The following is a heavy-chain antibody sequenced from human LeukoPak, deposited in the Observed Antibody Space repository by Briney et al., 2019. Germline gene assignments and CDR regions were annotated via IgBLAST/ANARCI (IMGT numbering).Heavy chain of an antibody. Sequence: GESLRLSCAASGFTFSSYAMSWVRQAPGKGLEWVSAISGSGGSTYYADSVKGRFTISRDNSKNTLYLQMNSLRAEDTAVYYCAKDSMVRGVYYYYYYGMDVWGQGTTVTVSS. D-gene: IGHD3-10*01. CDR1: GFTFSSYA. V-gene: IGHV3-23*01. J-gene: IGHJ6*02. CDR3: AKDSMVRGVYYYYYYGMDV. CDR2: ISGSGGST.